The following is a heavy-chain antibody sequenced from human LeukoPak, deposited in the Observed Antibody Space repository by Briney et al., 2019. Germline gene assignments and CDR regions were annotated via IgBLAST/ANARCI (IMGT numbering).Heavy chain of an antibody. Sequence: SETLSLTCAVYGGSFSGYYWSWIRQPPGKGLEWIGEINHSGSTNYNPSLKSRVTISVDTSKDQFSLKLSSVTAADTAVYYCARVSGYSYGYPDYWGQGTLVTVSS. D-gene: IGHD5-18*01. CDR1: GGSFSGYY. CDR3: ARVSGYSYGYPDY. V-gene: IGHV4-34*01. J-gene: IGHJ4*02. CDR2: INHSGST.